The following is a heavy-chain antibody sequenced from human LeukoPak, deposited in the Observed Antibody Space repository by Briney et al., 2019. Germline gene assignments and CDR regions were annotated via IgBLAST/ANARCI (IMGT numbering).Heavy chain of an antibody. D-gene: IGHD2-21*01. CDR2: IWHDGRSI. CDR1: GFSFSTHG. V-gene: IGHV3-33*06. CDR3: AKGFSTLWVNYFDD. Sequence: GGSLRLSCVASGFSFSTHGMHWVRQAPGKGLEWVAVIWHDGRSIYNEDSVKGGFTTSRDTSENTVYLQMNSLRAEDTAVYYCAKGFSTLWVNYFDDWGQGTPVTVSS. J-gene: IGHJ4*02.